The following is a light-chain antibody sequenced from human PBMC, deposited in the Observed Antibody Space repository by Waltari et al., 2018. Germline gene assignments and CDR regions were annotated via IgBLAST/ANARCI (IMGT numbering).Light chain of an antibody. J-gene: IGKJ5*01. CDR1: QSVNTN. CDR2: DAS. V-gene: IGKV3-11*01. CDR3: QQRSTWPSIT. Sequence: EIVLTQSPATLSLSPGERGTLSCRASQSVNTNQAWYQQKPGQAPRLLIYDASNRATGIPARFSGSGSGTDFTLTISSLEREDVAVYYCQQRSTWPSITFGQGTRLEIK.